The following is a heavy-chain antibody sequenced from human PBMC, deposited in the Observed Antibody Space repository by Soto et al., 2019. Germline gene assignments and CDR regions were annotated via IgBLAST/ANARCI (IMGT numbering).Heavy chain of an antibody. CDR1: GYTFTSYA. Sequence: GSVQVSCKASGYTFTSYAMHWVRQAPGQRLEWMGWIDAGNGNTKYSQKFQGRVTITRDTSASTAYMELSSLRSEDTAVYYCARVKCSSTSCYDGNGMDVWGQGTTVTVSS. D-gene: IGHD2-2*01. CDR2: IDAGNGNT. J-gene: IGHJ6*02. CDR3: ARVKCSSTSCYDGNGMDV. V-gene: IGHV1-3*01.